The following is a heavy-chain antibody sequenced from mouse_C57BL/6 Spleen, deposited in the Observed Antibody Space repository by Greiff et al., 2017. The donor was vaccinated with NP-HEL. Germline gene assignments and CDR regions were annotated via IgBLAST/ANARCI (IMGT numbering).Heavy chain of an antibody. J-gene: IGHJ3*01. V-gene: IGHV1-76*01. CDR3: ARPDGYYGVLAY. D-gene: IGHD2-3*01. CDR2: IYPGSGNT. Sequence: QVQLKESGAELVRPGASVKLSCKASGYTFTDYYINWVKQRPGQGLEWIARIYPGSGNTYYNEKFKGKATLTAEKSSSTAYMQLSSLTSEDSAVYFCARPDGYYGVLAYWGQGTLVTVSA. CDR1: GYTFTDYY.